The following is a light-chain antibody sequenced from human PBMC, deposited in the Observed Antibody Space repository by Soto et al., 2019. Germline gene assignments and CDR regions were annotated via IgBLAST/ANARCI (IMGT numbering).Light chain of an antibody. Sequence: EIVLTQFPGTLSLSPGERATLSCRASQSVGSNYLAWYQQRPGQPPNLLIFGASHRAPDIPDRFSGSGSGTDFTLTISRLEPEDFAVYYCQQYGSSIQTFGQGTKVDIK. CDR1: QSVGSNY. CDR2: GAS. CDR3: QQYGSSIQT. J-gene: IGKJ1*01. V-gene: IGKV3-20*01.